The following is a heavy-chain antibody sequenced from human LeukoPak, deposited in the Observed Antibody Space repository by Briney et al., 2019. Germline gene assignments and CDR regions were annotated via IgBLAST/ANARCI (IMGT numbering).Heavy chain of an antibody. CDR2: IRGSGGNT. Sequence: QPGGSLRLSCAASGFTVSSHAMSWVRQASGKGLEWVSAIRGSGGNTFYADSVKGRFSISRDTSKNTLSLQMNSLRVEDTAVYYCVKGIRGYYYNLEVWGQGTTVTVSS. J-gene: IGHJ6*02. V-gene: IGHV3-23*01. CDR3: VKGIRGYYYNLEV. CDR1: GFTVSSHA.